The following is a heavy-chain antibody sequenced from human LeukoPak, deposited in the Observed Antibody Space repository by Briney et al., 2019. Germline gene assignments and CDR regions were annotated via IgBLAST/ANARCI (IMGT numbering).Heavy chain of an antibody. V-gene: IGHV3-30*04. D-gene: IGHD2-2*01. J-gene: IGHJ4*02. CDR2: ISYDGSNK. Sequence: PGRSLRLSCAASGFTFSSYAMHWVRQAPGKGLEWVAVISYDGSNKYYADSVKGRFTISRDNSKNTLYLQMNSLRAEDTAVYYCATSRPRLSYQSVDYRGQGTLVTVSS. CDR3: ATSRPRLSYQSVDY. CDR1: GFTFSSYA.